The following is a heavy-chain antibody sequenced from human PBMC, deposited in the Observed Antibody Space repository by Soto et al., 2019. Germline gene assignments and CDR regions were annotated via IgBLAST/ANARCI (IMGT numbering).Heavy chain of an antibody. Sequence: QVQLVESGGGLAKPGGSLRLSCAASGFTFSDYYMSWVRQAPGKGLEWVSYISGTDPYMKYADAVRGRFTISRDNAKNSLYLQMNSLRDDDTAVYYCARGSSVRGMNVWGQGTPVTVSS. D-gene: IGHD6-13*01. J-gene: IGHJ6*02. CDR1: GFTFSDYY. V-gene: IGHV3-11*06. CDR3: ARGSSVRGMNV. CDR2: ISGTDPYM.